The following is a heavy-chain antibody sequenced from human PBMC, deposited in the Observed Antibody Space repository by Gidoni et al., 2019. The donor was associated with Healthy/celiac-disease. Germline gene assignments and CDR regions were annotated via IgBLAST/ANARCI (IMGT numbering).Heavy chain of an antibody. V-gene: IGHV4-31*03. Sequence: VQLQESGPGLVKPSQTLSLTCTVPGGSISSGGYYWSWIRQHPGKGLEWIGYIYYSGSTYYNPSLKSRVTISVDTSKNHFSLKLSSVTAADTAVYYCARAPMPGAAFDIWGQGTMVTVSS. CDR3: ARAPMPGAAFDI. J-gene: IGHJ3*02. D-gene: IGHD2-2*01. CDR1: GGSISSGGYY. CDR2: IYYSGST.